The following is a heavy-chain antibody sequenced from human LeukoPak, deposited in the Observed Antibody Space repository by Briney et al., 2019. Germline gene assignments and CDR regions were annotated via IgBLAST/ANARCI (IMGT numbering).Heavy chain of an antibody. V-gene: IGHV1-69*04. J-gene: IGHJ4*02. CDR1: GGTFSSYA. Sequence: SVKVSCKASGGTFSSYAISWVRQAPGQGLEWMGRIIPILGIANYAQKFQGRVTITADKSTSTAYMELSSLRSEDTAVYYCARGAEYYDSSGYFDYWGQGTLVTVSS. CDR3: ARGAEYYDSSGYFDY. D-gene: IGHD3-22*01. CDR2: IIPILGIA.